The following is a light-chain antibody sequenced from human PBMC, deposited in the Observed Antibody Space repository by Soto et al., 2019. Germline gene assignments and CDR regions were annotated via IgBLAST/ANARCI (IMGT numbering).Light chain of an antibody. V-gene: IGLV2-8*01. CDR3: SSYAGSNNSYV. J-gene: IGLJ1*01. CDR2: EVS. Sequence: QSVLTQPPSASGSPGQSVTISCTGTSSDIGGYNYVSWCQQHPGKAPKLMIYEVSKRPSGVPDRFSGSKSGNTASLTVSGLQAEDEADYYCSSYAGSNNSYVFGTGTKVTAL. CDR1: SSDIGGYNY.